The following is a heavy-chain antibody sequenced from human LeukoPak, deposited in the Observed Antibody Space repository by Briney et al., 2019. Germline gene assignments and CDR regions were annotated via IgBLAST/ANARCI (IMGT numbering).Heavy chain of an antibody. CDR1: GFTFSNYW. J-gene: IGHJ4*02. CDR2: IKYDGSQK. CDR3: ARDWNYFENSGFYFEH. V-gene: IGHV3-7*03. D-gene: IGHD3-22*01. Sequence: PGGSLRLSCAASGFTFSNYWMSWVRQAPGKGLEWVTIIKYDGSQKYYADSVKGRFTISRDNAKNSLSLQMNSPRVEDTAVYYCARDWNYFENSGFYFEHWGQGTLVTVSS.